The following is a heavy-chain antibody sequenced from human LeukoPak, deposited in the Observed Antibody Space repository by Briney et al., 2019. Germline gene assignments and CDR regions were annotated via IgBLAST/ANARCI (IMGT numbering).Heavy chain of an antibody. CDR3: AKRSVDFWSGYYYYYYYGMDV. D-gene: IGHD3-3*01. CDR1: GYTFTSYY. CDR2: IIPIFGTA. J-gene: IGHJ6*02. Sequence: SVKVSCKASGYTFTSYYMHWVRQAPGQGLEWMGGIIPIFGTANYAQKFQGRVTITADESTSTAYMELSSLRSEDTAVYYCAKRSVDFWSGYYYYYYYGMDVWGQGTTVTVSS. V-gene: IGHV1-69*13.